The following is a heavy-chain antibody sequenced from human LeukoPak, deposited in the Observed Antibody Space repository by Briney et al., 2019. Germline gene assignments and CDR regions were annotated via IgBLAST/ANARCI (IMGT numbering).Heavy chain of an antibody. CDR3: ARRPSPYYYYYYMDV. Sequence: GGSLRLSCAASGFTFSNYGMHWVRQAPGKGLEWVAFIRYDGSKKYYADSVKGRFTISRDNAKNSLCLQMNSLRAEDTALYYCARRPSPYYYYYYMDVWGKGTTVTVSS. V-gene: IGHV3-30*02. J-gene: IGHJ6*03. CDR1: GFTFSNYG. CDR2: IRYDGSKK.